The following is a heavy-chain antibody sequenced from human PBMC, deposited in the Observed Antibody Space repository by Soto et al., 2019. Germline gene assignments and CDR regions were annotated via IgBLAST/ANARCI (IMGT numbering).Heavy chain of an antibody. CDR1: GGSIRSGGHY. CDR3: TRDQCSGGSCYNWFDP. V-gene: IGHV4-31*03. J-gene: IGHJ5*02. CDR2: IYYSGST. D-gene: IGHD2-15*01. Sequence: QVHLPASGPGLVKPSQTLSLPCTVSGGSIRSGGHYWSWIRQYPGTGLEWIGYIYYSGSTYYNPSLQSRLTISVDTSKNQFYLKLSSVTAADTAVYYCTRDQCSGGSCYNWFDPWGQGTLVTVSS.